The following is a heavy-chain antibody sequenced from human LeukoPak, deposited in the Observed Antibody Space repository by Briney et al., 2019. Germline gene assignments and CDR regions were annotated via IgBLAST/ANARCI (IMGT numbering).Heavy chain of an antibody. Sequence: GGSLRLSCAASGFTFSHYWMSWVRQAPGKGLEWVANIKHDGSTKYYVDSVKGRFTISRDNAKNSLSLQMSSLRAEDSSVYYCARDTARGDFDYWGQGTLAAVSS. V-gene: IGHV3-7*01. CDR1: GFTFSHYW. CDR3: ARDTARGDFDY. CDR2: IKHDGSTK. D-gene: IGHD6-25*01. J-gene: IGHJ4*02.